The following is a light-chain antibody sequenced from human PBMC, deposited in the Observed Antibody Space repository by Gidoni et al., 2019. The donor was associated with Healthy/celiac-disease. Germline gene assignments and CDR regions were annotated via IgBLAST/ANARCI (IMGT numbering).Light chain of an antibody. CDR1: QSVSSSY. CDR2: GAS. CDR3: QQYGSSPPEYT. J-gene: IGKJ2*01. Sequence: EIVLTQSPGTLSLSPGERATLSCRASQSVSSSYLAWYQQKPGQAARLRIYGASSRATGIPDRFSGSGSGTDFTLTISRLEPEDFAVYYCQQYGSSPPEYTFGQGTKLEIK. V-gene: IGKV3-20*01.